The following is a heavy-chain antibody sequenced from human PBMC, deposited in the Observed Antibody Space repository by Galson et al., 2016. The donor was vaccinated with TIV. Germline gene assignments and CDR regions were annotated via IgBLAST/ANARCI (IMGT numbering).Heavy chain of an antibody. CDR3: ARGATVTPYSFFDY. CDR1: GYTFSSYS. D-gene: IGHD4-17*01. Sequence: SVKVSCKASGYTFSSYSINWERQAPGQGLEWMGWISGYSGNTNYAQKFQGRVTMTTDTSTGTAYMELRSLRSDDTAVYYCARGATVTPYSFFDYWGQGTLVTVFS. J-gene: IGHJ4*02. CDR2: ISGYSGNT. V-gene: IGHV1-18*04.